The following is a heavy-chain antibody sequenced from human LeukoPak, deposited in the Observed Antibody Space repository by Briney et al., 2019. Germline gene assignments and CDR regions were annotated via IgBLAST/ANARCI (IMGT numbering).Heavy chain of an antibody. Sequence: GGSLRLSCAASGFAISSNYLSWVRQAPGKGLVWVSALHSGGHTFYADSVRGRFSISRDISKNALYLQMNNLGPEDTALYYCVRGLSGVSSWYFDLWGRGTLVSVS. CDR3: VRGLSGVSSWYFDL. CDR2: LHSGGHT. V-gene: IGHV3-53*01. D-gene: IGHD7-27*01. J-gene: IGHJ2*01. CDR1: GFAISSNY.